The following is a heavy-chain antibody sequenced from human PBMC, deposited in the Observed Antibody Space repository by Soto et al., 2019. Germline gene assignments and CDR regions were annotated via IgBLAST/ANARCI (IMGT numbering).Heavy chain of an antibody. D-gene: IGHD3-9*01. CDR1: GFTFSSYG. J-gene: IGHJ6*02. V-gene: IGHV3-30*18. CDR3: AKGPSSYYDILTGSHYGMDV. CDR2: ISYDGSNK. Sequence: QVQLVESGGGVVQPGRSLRLSCAASGFTFSSYGMHWVRQAPGKGLEGVAVISYDGSNKYYADSVKGRFTISRDNSKNTLYLQMNSLRAEDTAVYYCAKGPSSYYDILTGSHYGMDVWGQGTTVTVSS.